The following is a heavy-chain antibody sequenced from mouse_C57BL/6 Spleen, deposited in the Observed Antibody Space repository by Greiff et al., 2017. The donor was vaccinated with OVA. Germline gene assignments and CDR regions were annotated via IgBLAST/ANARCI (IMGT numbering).Heavy chain of an antibody. CDR1: GYAFTNYL. D-gene: IGHD1-1*01. Sequence: QVQLQQSGAELVRPGTSVKVSCKASGYAFTNYLIEWVKQRPGQGLEWIGVINPGSGGTNYNEKFKGKATLTADKSSSTAYMQLSSLTSEDSAVYFCARSGYGSSYDYFDYWGQGTTLTVSS. V-gene: IGHV1-54*01. CDR2: INPGSGGT. J-gene: IGHJ2*01. CDR3: ARSGYGSSYDYFDY.